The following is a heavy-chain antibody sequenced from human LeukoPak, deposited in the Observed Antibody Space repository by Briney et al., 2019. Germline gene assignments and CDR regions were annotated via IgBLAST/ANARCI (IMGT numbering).Heavy chain of an antibody. Sequence: GGSLRLSCAASGFTFSSYGMHWVRQAPGKGLEWVAVIPYDGSDKYYAESVKGRFTISRDNAKKTLYLQISSLRGEDTAVYYCAKGVQLWYHYYGMDVWGQGTTVIVSS. V-gene: IGHV3-30*18. J-gene: IGHJ6*02. CDR3: AKGVQLWYHYYGMDV. CDR2: IPYDGSDK. CDR1: GFTFSSYG. D-gene: IGHD5-18*01.